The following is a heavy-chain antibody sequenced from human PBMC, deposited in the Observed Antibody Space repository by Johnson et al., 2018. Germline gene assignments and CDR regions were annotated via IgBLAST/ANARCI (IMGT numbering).Heavy chain of an antibody. D-gene: IGHD3-10*01. J-gene: IGHJ3*02. V-gene: IGHV3-30-3*01. CDR1: GFTFSSYA. Sequence: QVQLVESGGGVVQPGRSLRLSCAASGFTFSSYAMHWVRQAPGKGLEWVAVISYDGSNKYYADSVKGRFTISRDNSKNTLYLQMNSLRAEDTAVYYVARPPGGGAFDIWGQGTMVTVSS. CDR3: ARPPGGGAFDI. CDR2: ISYDGSNK.